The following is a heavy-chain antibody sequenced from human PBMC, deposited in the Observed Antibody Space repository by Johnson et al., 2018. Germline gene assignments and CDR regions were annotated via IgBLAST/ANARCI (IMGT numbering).Heavy chain of an antibody. D-gene: IGHD5-18*01. CDR1: GFTFSDYW. V-gene: IGHV3-74*02. CDR3: TRVTSRYYYMDV. Sequence: VQLVQSGGGLVQPGGSLRLSCAASGFTFSDYWMHWVRQAPGKGLVWVSRISSDGNTRTYADSVKGRFTISRDNAKNTLYLQVSSLRAEDTAVYYCTRVTSRYYYMDVWGKGTTGTVSS. CDR2: ISSDGNTR. J-gene: IGHJ6*03.